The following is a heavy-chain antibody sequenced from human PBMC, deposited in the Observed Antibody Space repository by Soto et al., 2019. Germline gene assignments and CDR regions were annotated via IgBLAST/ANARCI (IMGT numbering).Heavy chain of an antibody. J-gene: IGHJ4*02. V-gene: IGHV3-30*18. CDR2: ISYDGSNK. D-gene: IGHD6-13*01. Sequence: GGSLRLSCAASGFTFSSYGMHWVRQAPGKGLEWVAVISYDGSNKYYADSVKGRFTISRDNSKNTLYLQMNSLRAEDTAVYYCAKDQTPIAAAGTVWDKRWLVFGILDYWGQGTLVTVSS. CDR1: GFTFSSYG. CDR3: AKDQTPIAAAGTVWDKRWLVFGILDY.